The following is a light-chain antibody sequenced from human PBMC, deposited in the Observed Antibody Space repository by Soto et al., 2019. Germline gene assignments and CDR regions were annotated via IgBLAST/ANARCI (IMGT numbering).Light chain of an antibody. CDR3: SSFTSSITYV. V-gene: IGLV2-14*01. Sequence: QSVLTHPASLSGSPGQSITISCTGTSSDVGGYDSVCWYQQHPGKAPKVMIYGVTNRPSGVSDRFSGSKSGNTASLTISGLQAEDEADYYCSSFTSSITYVFGTGTKVTVL. J-gene: IGLJ1*01. CDR1: SSDVGGYDS. CDR2: GVT.